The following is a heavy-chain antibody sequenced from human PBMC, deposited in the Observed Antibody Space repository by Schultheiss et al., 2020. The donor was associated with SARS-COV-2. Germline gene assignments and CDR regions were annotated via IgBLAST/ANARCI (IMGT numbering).Heavy chain of an antibody. D-gene: IGHD4-17*01. CDR3: ARDYAPTYGDPLDF. J-gene: IGHJ4*02. CDR1: GFTFSDYE. CDR2: ISWNSGSI. V-gene: IGHV3-9*01. Sequence: GGSLRLSCAASGFTFSDYEMNWVRQAPGKGLEWVSGISWNSGSIGYADSVKGRFTISRDNAKNSLFLQMNSLRVEDAAVYYCARDYAPTYGDPLDFWGQGTLVTVSS.